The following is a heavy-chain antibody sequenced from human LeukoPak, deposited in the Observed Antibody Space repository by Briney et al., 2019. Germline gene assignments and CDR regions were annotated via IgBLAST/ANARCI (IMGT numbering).Heavy chain of an antibody. CDR1: GFTFSSYS. Sequence: GGSLRLSCAASGFTFSSYSMNWVRQAPGKGLEWVSSISSSSSYIYYADSVKGRFTISRDNAKNSLYLQMNSLRAEDTAVYYCAREPPVYYDSSGPNDYWGQGTLVTVSS. CDR2: ISSSSSYI. CDR3: AREPPVYYDSSGPNDY. J-gene: IGHJ4*02. V-gene: IGHV3-21*01. D-gene: IGHD3-22*01.